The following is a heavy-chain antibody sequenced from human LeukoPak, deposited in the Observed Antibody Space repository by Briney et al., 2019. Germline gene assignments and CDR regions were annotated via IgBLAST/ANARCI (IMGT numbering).Heavy chain of an antibody. D-gene: IGHD2-21*01. CDR3: ARDLFSGRLNWFDR. Sequence: SETLSLTCTVSGGSISSYYWSWIRQPAGKGLEWIGRIYTSGSTNYNPSLKSRVTMSVDTSKNQFSLKLSSVTAADTAVYYCARDLFSGRLNWFDRWGQGTLVTVSS. J-gene: IGHJ5*02. CDR2: IYTSGST. V-gene: IGHV4-4*07. CDR1: GGSISSYY.